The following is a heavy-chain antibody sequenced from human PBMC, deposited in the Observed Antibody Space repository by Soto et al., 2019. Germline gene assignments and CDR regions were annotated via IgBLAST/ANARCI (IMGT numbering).Heavy chain of an antibody. J-gene: IGHJ4*02. CDR3: ARDKITGTPDY. D-gene: IGHD1-20*01. CDR2: INAGNGNT. V-gene: IGHV1-3*01. Sequence: ASVKVSCKASGYTFTSYDMHWVRQAPGQRLEWMGWINAGNGNTKYSQKFQGRVTITRDTSASKAYMELSSLRSEDTAVYYCARDKITGTPDYWGQGTPVTVSS. CDR1: GYTFTSYD.